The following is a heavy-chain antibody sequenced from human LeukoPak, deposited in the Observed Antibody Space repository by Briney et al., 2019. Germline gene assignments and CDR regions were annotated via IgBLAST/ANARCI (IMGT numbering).Heavy chain of an antibody. CDR3: ARDQALTTVTTSDAFDI. CDR1: GGSISSSNW. D-gene: IGHD4-17*01. Sequence: SETLSLTCAVSGGSISSSNWWSWVRQPPGKGLKWIGEIYHSGSTNYNPSLKSRVTISVDKSKNQFSLKLSSVTAADTAVYYCARDQALTTVTTSDAFDIWGQGTMVTVSS. CDR2: IYHSGST. V-gene: IGHV4-4*02. J-gene: IGHJ3*02.